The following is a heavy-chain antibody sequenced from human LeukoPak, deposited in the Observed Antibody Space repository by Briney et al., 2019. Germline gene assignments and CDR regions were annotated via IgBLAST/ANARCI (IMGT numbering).Heavy chain of an antibody. Sequence: SETLSLTCAVYGGSFSGYYWSWIRQPPGKGLEWIGEINHSGSTNYNPSLKSRVTVSLDTSKNQFSLKLSSVTAADTAVHYCAREVCSGGSCYLALGRGTLVTVSS. CDR2: INHSGST. CDR3: AREVCSGGSCYLA. J-gene: IGHJ5*02. CDR1: GGSFSGYY. D-gene: IGHD2-15*01. V-gene: IGHV4-34*01.